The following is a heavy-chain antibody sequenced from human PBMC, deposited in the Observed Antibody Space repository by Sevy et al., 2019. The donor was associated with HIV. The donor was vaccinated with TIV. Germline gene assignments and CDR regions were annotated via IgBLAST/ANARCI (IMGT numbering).Heavy chain of an antibody. J-gene: IGHJ3*02. D-gene: IGHD3-22*01. CDR3: ARGEGSTYYYDSSGYLYPFDI. CDR1: GFTFSSYA. Sequence: GGSLRLSCAASGFTFSSYAMHWVRQAPGKGLEWVAVISYDGSNKYYADSVKGRFTISRDNSKNTLYLQMNSLRAEDTAVYYCARGEGSTYYYDSSGYLYPFDIWGQGTMVTVSS. CDR2: ISYDGSNK. V-gene: IGHV3-30-3*01.